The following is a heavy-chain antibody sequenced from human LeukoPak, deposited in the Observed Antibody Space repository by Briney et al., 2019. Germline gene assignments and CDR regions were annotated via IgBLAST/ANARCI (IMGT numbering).Heavy chain of an antibody. CDR3: ATWQWLVRHKPVFGY. CDR1: GYTLTELS. J-gene: IGHJ4*02. Sequence: ASVKVSCKVSGYTLTELSMHWVRQAPGKGLEWMGGFEPEDGETIYAQKFQGRVTMTEDTSTDTAYMELSSLRSEDTAVYYCATWQWLVRHKPVFGYWGQGTLVTVSS. D-gene: IGHD6-19*01. CDR2: FEPEDGET. V-gene: IGHV1-24*01.